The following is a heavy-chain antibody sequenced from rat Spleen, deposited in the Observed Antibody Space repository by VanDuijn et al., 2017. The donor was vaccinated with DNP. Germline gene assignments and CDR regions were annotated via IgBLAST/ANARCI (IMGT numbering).Heavy chain of an antibody. V-gene: IGHV5-31*01. CDR2: ISNTGENT. CDR3: TRVNYGGYYYVWMP. D-gene: IGHD1-11*01. Sequence: EVQLVESGGGPVQPGRSLKLSCVASGFIFSNYWMTWIRQVPGKGLEWVASISNTGENTYYSDSVKGRFSISRDNAKSTLYLQVNRLRSEDTATYYCTRVNYGGYYYVWMPGVKEPQSLSPQ. J-gene: IGHJ4*01. CDR1: GFIFSNYW.